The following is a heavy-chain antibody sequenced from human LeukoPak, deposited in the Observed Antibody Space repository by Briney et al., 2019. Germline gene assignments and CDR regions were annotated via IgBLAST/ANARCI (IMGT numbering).Heavy chain of an antibody. CDR3: ARGSPEEFDY. Sequence: GGSLRLSCAASGFTFSNYAMNWVRQAPGKGLEFVSGISSNGAGTYYANSVKGRFTFSRDNSKNTLYLQMGSLTTDDTAVYYCARGSPEEFDYWGQGTLVTVSS. V-gene: IGHV3-64*01. D-gene: IGHD1-14*01. J-gene: IGHJ4*02. CDR1: GFTFSNYA. CDR2: ISSNGAGT.